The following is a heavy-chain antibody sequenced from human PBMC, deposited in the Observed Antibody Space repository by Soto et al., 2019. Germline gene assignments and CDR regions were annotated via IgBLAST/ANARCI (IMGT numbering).Heavy chain of an antibody. CDR3: ARAIGPTLFDY. Sequence: GGSLRLSCSASGFTFSSYDMHWVRQGTGKGLEWVSAIGTTGDTYYAGSVKGRFTISRENAKNPLYLQMNSLRAGDTAIYFCARAIGPTLFDYWGQGTLVTVSS. CDR1: GFTFSSYD. D-gene: IGHD3-22*01. CDR2: IGTTGDT. V-gene: IGHV3-13*04. J-gene: IGHJ4*02.